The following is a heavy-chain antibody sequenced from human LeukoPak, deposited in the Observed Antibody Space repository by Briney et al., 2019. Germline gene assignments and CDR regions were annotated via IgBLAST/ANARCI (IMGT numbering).Heavy chain of an antibody. V-gene: IGHV1-69*05. CDR2: IIPIFGTA. J-gene: IGHJ5*02. CDR1: GGTFSSYA. CDR3: ARAISDYDSSGYGGDSFDP. D-gene: IGHD3-22*01. Sequence: ASVKVSCKASGGTFSSYAISWVRQAPGQGLEWMGGIIPIFGTANYAQKFQGGVTITTDESTSTAYMELSSLRSEDTAVYYCARAISDYDSSGYGGDSFDPWGQGTLVTVSS.